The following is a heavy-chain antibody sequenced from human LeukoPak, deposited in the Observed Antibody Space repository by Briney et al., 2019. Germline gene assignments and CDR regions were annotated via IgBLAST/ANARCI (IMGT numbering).Heavy chain of an antibody. CDR3: ARGGDSSGYYLSDWFDP. D-gene: IGHD3-22*01. V-gene: IGHV1-2*02. J-gene: IGHJ5*02. CDR2: INPNSGGT. Sequence: ASVKVSCKAPGYTFTGYYMHWVRQAPGQGLEWMGWINPNSGGTNYAQKFQGRVTMTRDTSISTAYMELSSLRSDDTAVYYCARGGDSSGYYLSDWFDPWGQGTLVTVSS. CDR1: GYTFTGYY.